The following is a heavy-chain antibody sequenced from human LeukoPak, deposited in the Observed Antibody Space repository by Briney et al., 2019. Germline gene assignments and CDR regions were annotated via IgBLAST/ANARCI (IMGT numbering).Heavy chain of an antibody. D-gene: IGHD3-22*01. J-gene: IGHJ4*02. Sequence: SETLSLTCTVSGGSISSYYWSWIRQPPGKGLEWIGEINHSGSTNYNPSLKSRVTISVDTSKNQFSLKLSSVTAADTAVYYCARGGYYDSSGYNYFDYWGQGTLVTVSS. CDR3: ARGGYYDSSGYNYFDY. V-gene: IGHV4-34*01. CDR2: INHSGST. CDR1: GGSISSYY.